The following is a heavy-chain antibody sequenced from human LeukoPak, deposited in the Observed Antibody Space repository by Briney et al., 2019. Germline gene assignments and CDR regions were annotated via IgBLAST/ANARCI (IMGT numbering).Heavy chain of an antibody. Sequence: GGSLRLSCAACAFTVCNAWMTFVRQAPGKGLEWVSGISGSGGSTYYADSVKGRFTISRDNSRNTLYLQMNSLRVEDAAGYYSAGDSSDWYPNWLDPWGQGTLVTVSS. CDR1: AFTVCNAW. D-gene: IGHD6-13*01. V-gene: IGHV3-23*01. CDR3: AGDSSDWYPNWLDP. CDR2: ISGSGGST. J-gene: IGHJ5*02.